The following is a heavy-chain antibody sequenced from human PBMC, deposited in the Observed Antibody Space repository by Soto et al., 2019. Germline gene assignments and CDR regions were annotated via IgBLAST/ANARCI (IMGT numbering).Heavy chain of an antibody. D-gene: IGHD3-3*01. CDR1: GGSISSYY. V-gene: IGHV4-59*01. CDR2: IYYSGST. CDR3: ARGAISGVVRNWFDP. J-gene: IGHJ5*02. Sequence: SETLSLTCTVSGGSISSYYWSWIRQPPGKGLEWIGYIYYSGSTNYNPSLKSRVTISVDTSKNQFSLKLSSVTAADTAVYYCARGAISGVVRNWFDPWGQGTLVTVSS.